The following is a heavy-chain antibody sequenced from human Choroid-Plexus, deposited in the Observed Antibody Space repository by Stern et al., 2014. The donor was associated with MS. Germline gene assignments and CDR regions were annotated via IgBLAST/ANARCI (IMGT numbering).Heavy chain of an antibody. V-gene: IGHV3-30*18. D-gene: IGHD2/OR15-2a*01. CDR2: ISYDGSK. J-gene: IGHJ4*02. Sequence: VQLVESGGGVVQPGRPLRRSCEAFGFSFSSFGMHWARQAPGKGREWGALISYDGSKDYADSVKGRFAISRDNSKNTLYLQMNSLRAEDTAVYYCAKDRQYLTFFLDFWGQGSLVTVSS. CDR1: GFSFSSFG. CDR3: AKDRQYLTFFLDF.